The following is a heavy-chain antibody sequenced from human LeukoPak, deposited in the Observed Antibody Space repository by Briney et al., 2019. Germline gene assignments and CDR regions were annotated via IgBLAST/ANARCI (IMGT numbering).Heavy chain of an antibody. CDR1: GGSFSGYY. CDR3: ARVRWECSSTSCYRYGMDV. Sequence: SETLSLTCAVYGGSFSGYYWSWIRQPPGKGLEWIGEINHSGSTNYNPSLESRVTISVDTSKNQFSLKLSSVTAADTAVYYCARVRWECSSTSCYRYGMDVWGQGTTVTVSS. CDR2: INHSGST. V-gene: IGHV4-34*01. J-gene: IGHJ6*02. D-gene: IGHD2-2*01.